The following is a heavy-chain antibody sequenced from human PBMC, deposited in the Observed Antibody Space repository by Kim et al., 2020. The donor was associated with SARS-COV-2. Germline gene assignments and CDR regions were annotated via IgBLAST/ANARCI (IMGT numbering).Heavy chain of an antibody. Sequence: ETLSLTCAVYGGSFSGYYWSWIRQPPGKGLEWIGEINHSGSTNYNPSLKSRVTISVDTSKNQFSLKLSSVTAADTAVYYCARVRISWVDGAMAGMDVWGQGTTVTVSS. J-gene: IGHJ6*02. V-gene: IGHV4-34*01. D-gene: IGHD5-12*01. CDR1: GGSFSGYY. CDR3: ARVRISWVDGAMAGMDV. CDR2: INHSGST.